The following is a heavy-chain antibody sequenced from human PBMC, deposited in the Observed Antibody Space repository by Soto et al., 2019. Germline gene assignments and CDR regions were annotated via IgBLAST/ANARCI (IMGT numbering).Heavy chain of an antibody. CDR2: INHSGST. CDR1: GGSFSGYY. D-gene: IGHD6-13*01. CDR3: ARVGGIAAAGPYYFDY. J-gene: IGHJ4*02. V-gene: IGHV4-34*01. Sequence: QVQLQQWGAGLLKPSETLSLTCAVYGGSFSGYYWSWIRQPPGKGLEWIGEINHSGSTNYNPSLKSRVTISVDTSKNQFSLKLGSVTAADTAVYYCARVGGIAAAGPYYFDYWGQGTLVTVSS.